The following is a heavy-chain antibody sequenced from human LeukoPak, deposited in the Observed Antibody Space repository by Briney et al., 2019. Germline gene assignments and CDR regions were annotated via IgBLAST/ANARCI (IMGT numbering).Heavy chain of an antibody. V-gene: IGHV1-69*04. J-gene: IGHJ5*02. CDR1: GGTFSSYT. D-gene: IGHD2-2*01. CDR3: ARDPPSGYCSSTSCFP. CDR2: IIPILGIA. Sequence: SVKVSCKASGGTFSSYTISWVRQAPGQGLEWMGRIIPILGIANYAQKFQGRVTITADKSTSTAYMELSSLRSEDTAVYYCARDPPSGYCSSTSCFPWAQGTLVTVSS.